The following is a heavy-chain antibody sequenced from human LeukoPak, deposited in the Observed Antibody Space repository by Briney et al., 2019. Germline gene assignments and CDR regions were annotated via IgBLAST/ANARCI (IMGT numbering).Heavy chain of an antibody. CDR3: AGDKTTGGWYEFDY. J-gene: IGHJ4*02. CDR2: ISSSSSYI. V-gene: IGHV3-21*04. Sequence: GGSLRLSCAASGFTLSSHSMNWVRQAPGKGLEWVSSISSSSSYIYYADSVKGRFTISRDNAKNSLYLPMNSLRAEDTAVYYCAGDKTTGGWYEFDYWGQGTLVTVSS. D-gene: IGHD6-19*01. CDR1: GFTLSSHS.